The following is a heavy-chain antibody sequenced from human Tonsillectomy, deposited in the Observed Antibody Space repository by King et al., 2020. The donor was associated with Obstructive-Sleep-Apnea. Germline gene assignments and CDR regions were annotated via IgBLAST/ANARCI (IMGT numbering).Heavy chain of an antibody. Sequence: QLQESGSGLVKPSQTLSLTCAVSGGSISGAGFTWSWFRQPPGKALEWIGYVYHGGSTYYNPSLKSRITISVGGSKNHFSLKLNSVTAADTAVYYCARCHGSGPMGWFFDLWGRGTLVIVSS. CDR2: VYHGGST. CDR3: ARCHGSGPMGWFFDL. V-gene: IGHV4-30-2*01. J-gene: IGHJ2*01. CDR1: GGSISGAGFT. D-gene: IGHD3-10*01.